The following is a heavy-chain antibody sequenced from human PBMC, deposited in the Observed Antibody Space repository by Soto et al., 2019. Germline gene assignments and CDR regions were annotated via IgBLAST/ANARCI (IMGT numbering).Heavy chain of an antibody. D-gene: IGHD4-17*01. CDR3: AKGSGDYIYYYYYYMDV. CDR1: GFTFSSYA. Sequence: EVQVLESGGGLVQPGGSLRLSCAASGFTFSSYAISWVRQAPGKGLEWVSVISGSGGSTYYADSVKGRFTISSDNSKNTLYLQMNSLRAEDTAVYYCAKGSGDYIYYYYYYMDVWGKGTTVTVSS. V-gene: IGHV3-23*01. J-gene: IGHJ6*03. CDR2: ISGSGGST.